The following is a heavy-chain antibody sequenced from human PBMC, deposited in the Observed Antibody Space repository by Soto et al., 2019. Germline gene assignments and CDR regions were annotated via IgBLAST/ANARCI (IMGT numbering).Heavy chain of an antibody. D-gene: IGHD3-10*01. CDR2: IHSDGSST. CDR3: ARGGLWFGESIPCDY. CDR1: GFTFSSYW. Sequence: EVQLVESGGGLVQPGGSLRLSCAASGFTFSSYWMHWVRQAPGKGLVWVSRIHSDGSSTSYADSVKGRFTISRDNAKKTLYLQMNSLRAEDTAVYYCARGGLWFGESIPCDYWGQGTLVTVSS. J-gene: IGHJ4*02. V-gene: IGHV3-74*01.